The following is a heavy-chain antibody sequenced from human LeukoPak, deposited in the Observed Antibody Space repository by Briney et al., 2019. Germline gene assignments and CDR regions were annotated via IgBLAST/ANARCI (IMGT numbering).Heavy chain of an antibody. CDR3: ARATYHSSGWYGAFDY. V-gene: IGHV4-59*01. CDR1: GGSISSYY. D-gene: IGHD6-19*01. Sequence: PSETPSLTCTVSGGSISSYYWSWIRQPPGKGLEWIGYIYYSGSTNYNPSLKSRVTISVDTSKNQFSLKLSSVTAADTAVYYCARATYHSSGWYGAFDYWGQGTLVTVSS. J-gene: IGHJ4*02. CDR2: IYYSGST.